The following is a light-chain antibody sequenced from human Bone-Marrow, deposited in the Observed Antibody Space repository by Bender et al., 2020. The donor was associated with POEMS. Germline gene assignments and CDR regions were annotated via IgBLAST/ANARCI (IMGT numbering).Light chain of an antibody. J-gene: IGLJ1*01. CDR2: DVS. Sequence: QSALTQPASVSASPGQSITISCTGTSNDVGGYNFVSWYQQHPGKAPKLMIYDVSNRPSGVSDRFSGSKSGNTASLTISGLQAEDEADYYCSSYTRSTTLVFGRGTKVTVL. CDR3: SSYTRSTTLV. CDR1: SNDVGGYNF. V-gene: IGLV2-14*03.